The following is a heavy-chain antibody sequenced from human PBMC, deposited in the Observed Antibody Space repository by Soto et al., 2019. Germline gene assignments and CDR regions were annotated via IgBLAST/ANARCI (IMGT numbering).Heavy chain of an antibody. CDR3: AHRQAYSSSWHDAFDI. D-gene: IGHD6-13*01. V-gene: IGHV2-5*02. Sequence: QITLKESGPTLVKPTQTLTLTCTFSGFSLSTSGVGVGWIRQPPGKALEWLALIYCDDDKRYSPSLKSRLTITKDTSKNQVVLTMTNMDPVDTATYYCAHRQAYSSSWHDAFDIWGQGTMVTVSS. CDR2: IYCDDDK. J-gene: IGHJ3*02. CDR1: GFSLSTSGVG.